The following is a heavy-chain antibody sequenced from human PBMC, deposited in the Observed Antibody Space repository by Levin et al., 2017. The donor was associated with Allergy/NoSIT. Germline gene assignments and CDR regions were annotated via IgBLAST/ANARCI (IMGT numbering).Heavy chain of an antibody. D-gene: IGHD3-10*01. V-gene: IGHV2-5*02. Sequence: SGPTLVKPTQTLTLTCTFSGFSLSTSGVGVGWIRQPPGKALEWLALIYWDDDKRYSPSLKSRLTITKDTSKNQVVLTMTNMDPVDTATYYCARTRVLLWSPVDAFDIWGQGTMVTVSS. CDR1: GFSLSTSGVG. J-gene: IGHJ3*02. CDR3: ARTRVLLWSPVDAFDI. CDR2: IYWDDDK.